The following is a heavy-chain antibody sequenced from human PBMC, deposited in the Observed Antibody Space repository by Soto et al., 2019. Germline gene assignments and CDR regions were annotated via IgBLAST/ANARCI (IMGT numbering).Heavy chain of an antibody. D-gene: IGHD5-12*01. CDR2: ISAYNGNT. CDR3: STRAYAYPLNFDY. V-gene: IGHV1-18*01. Sequence: QVQLVQSGAEVKKPGASVKVSCKASGYTFPNYGISWVRQAPGRGLEWMGWISAYNGNTNYAQKLKGRVTMTTNVSTSTAYMELRSLRSDDTAVYYCSTRAYAYPLNFDYWGQGTLVTVSS. J-gene: IGHJ4*02. CDR1: GYTFPNYG.